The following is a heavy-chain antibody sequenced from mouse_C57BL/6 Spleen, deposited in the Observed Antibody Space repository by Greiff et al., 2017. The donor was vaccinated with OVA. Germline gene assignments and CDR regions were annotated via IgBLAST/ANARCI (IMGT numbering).Heavy chain of an antibody. V-gene: IGHV1-55*01. CDR1: GYTFTSYW. Sequence: QVQLQQPGAELVKPGASVKMSCKASGYTFTSYWITWVKQRPGQGLEWIGDIYPGSGSTNYNEKFKSKATLTVDTSSSTAYMQLSSLTSEDSAVYYCAREGTTVVMRYAMDYWGQGTSVTVSS. CDR2: IYPGSGST. D-gene: IGHD1-1*01. J-gene: IGHJ4*01. CDR3: AREGTTVVMRYAMDY.